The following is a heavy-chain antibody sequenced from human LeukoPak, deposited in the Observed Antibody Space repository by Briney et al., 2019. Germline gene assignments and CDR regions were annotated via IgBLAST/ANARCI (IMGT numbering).Heavy chain of an antibody. Sequence: SVKVSCKASGGTFSSYAISWVRQAPGQGLEWMGRIIPILGIANYAQKFQGRVTITADESTSTAYMELSSLRSEDTAVYYCARVVVVPAAPKSYYYYYMDVWGKGTTVTVSS. J-gene: IGHJ6*03. CDR2: IIPILGIA. V-gene: IGHV1-69*04. D-gene: IGHD2-2*01. CDR3: ARVVVVPAAPKSYYYYYMDV. CDR1: GGTFSSYA.